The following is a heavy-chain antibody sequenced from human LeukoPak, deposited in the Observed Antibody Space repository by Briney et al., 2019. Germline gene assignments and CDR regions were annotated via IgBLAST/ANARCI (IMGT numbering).Heavy chain of an antibody. Sequence: PGGSLRLSCEASGFTFSDYGMHWVRQAPGRGLEWVAFIRYDGSQKYYTDSVKGRFTISRDNSKNTLFLEINGLRSEDTAVYHCAKESTSCFDYWGQGTLVTVSS. D-gene: IGHD2-2*01. CDR3: AKESTSCFDY. J-gene: IGHJ4*02. CDR1: GFTFSDYG. CDR2: IRYDGSQK. V-gene: IGHV3-30*02.